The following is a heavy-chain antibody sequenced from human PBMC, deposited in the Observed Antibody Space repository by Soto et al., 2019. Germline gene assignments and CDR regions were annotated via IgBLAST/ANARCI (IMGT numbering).Heavy chain of an antibody. J-gene: IGHJ4*02. CDR1: GGSISSSSYY. D-gene: IGHD2-21*01. Sequence: QLQLQESGPGLVKPSETLSLTCTVSGGSISSSSYYWGWIRQPPGKGLEWIGSIYYSGSTYYNPSLNSRVTISVDTSKNQFSRKLSSVTAADTAVYYCASTTAYCGGDCYSFFDYWGQGTLVTVSS. CDR2: IYYSGST. CDR3: ASTTAYCGGDCYSFFDY. V-gene: IGHV4-39*01.